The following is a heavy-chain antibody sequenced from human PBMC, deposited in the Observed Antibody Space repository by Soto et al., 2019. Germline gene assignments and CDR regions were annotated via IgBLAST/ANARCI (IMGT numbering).Heavy chain of an antibody. CDR1: GFTFSSYG. Sequence: QVQLVESGGGVVQPGRSLRIYCAASGFTFSSYGMHWVRQAPGKGLEWVAIISYDGINKYYANSVKGRFTISRDKSKNTLYLKMNSLRAEDTTVYYCAKSMYNWNDGIFGYWGQGPLFNVAS. J-gene: IGHJ4*02. D-gene: IGHD1-1*01. CDR3: AKSMYNWNDGIFGY. V-gene: IGHV3-30*18. CDR2: ISYDGINK.